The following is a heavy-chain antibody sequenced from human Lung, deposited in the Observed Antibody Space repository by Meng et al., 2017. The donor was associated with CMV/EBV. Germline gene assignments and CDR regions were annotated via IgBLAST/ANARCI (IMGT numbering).Heavy chain of an antibody. J-gene: IGHJ4*02. V-gene: IGHV1-69*10. Sequence: QVKLVQSRAEVTKPGASVKVACKTSGGSFSTYTFSGVRQAPGQGLEWMGGLIPVLNKAKSAPRFQDRVTFTADETTTTAYMELSSLTFEDTAVYFCARGRGNQPLFDFWGQGTLVTVSS. CDR2: LIPVLNKA. CDR3: ARGRGNQPLFDF. D-gene: IGHD2/OR15-2a*01. CDR1: GGSFSTYT.